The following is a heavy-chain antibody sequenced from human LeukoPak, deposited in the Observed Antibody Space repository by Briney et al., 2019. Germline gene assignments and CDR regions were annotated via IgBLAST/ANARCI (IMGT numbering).Heavy chain of an antibody. V-gene: IGHV3-53*01. J-gene: IGHJ4*02. CDR1: GFTFSDYY. Sequence: GGSLRLSCAASGFTFSDYYMSWIRQAPGKGLEWVSVIYSGGSTYYADSVKGRFTISRDNSKNTLYLQMNSLRAEDTAVYYCARASFRYGDLDYWGQGTLVTVSS. D-gene: IGHD4-17*01. CDR3: ARASFRYGDLDY. CDR2: IYSGGST.